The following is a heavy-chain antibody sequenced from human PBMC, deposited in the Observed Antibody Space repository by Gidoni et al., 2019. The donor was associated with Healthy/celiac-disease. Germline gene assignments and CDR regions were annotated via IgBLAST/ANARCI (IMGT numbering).Heavy chain of an antibody. CDR3: VRLRIAVAATGEAFDI. V-gene: IGHV1-24*01. D-gene: IGHD6-19*01. J-gene: IGHJ3*02. CDR2: FDPEDGET. Sequence: QVQLVQSGAEVKKPGASVKVSCKVSGYTLTESSMHWVRQAPGKGLEWMGGFDPEDGETIYAQKFQGRVTMTEDTSTDTAYMELSSLRSEDTAVYYCVRLRIAVAATGEAFDIWGQGTMVTVSS. CDR1: GYTLTESS.